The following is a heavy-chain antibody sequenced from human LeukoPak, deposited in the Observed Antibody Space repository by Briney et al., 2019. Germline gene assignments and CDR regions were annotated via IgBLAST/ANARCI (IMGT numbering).Heavy chain of an antibody. J-gene: IGHJ6*02. CDR1: GFTFSRYW. CDR3: ASEEGGLDV. CDR2: IKTDGTYT. Sequence: GGSLRLSCAASGFTFSRYWMHWVRQAPGKGLVWVSRIKTDGTYTSYADSVKGRFTISRDNAKSTLDLQMNALRGEDTAVYYCASEEGGLDVWGQGTTVTVSS. V-gene: IGHV3-74*01.